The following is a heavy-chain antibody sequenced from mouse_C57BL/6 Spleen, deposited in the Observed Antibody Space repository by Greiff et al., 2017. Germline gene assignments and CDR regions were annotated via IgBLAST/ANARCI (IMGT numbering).Heavy chain of an antibody. Sequence: VQLKESGPGLVAPSQSLSITCTVSGFSLTSYGVSWVRQPPGKGLEWLGVIWGDGGTNYHSALISRLSISKDNSKSQVFLKLNRLQTDDTATYYCAKLGLGNYYDYDGYAIDYWGQGTSVTVSS. CDR3: AKLGLGNYYDYDGYAIDY. CDR1: GFSLTSYG. V-gene: IGHV2-3*01. CDR2: IWGDGGT. D-gene: IGHD2-4*01. J-gene: IGHJ4*01.